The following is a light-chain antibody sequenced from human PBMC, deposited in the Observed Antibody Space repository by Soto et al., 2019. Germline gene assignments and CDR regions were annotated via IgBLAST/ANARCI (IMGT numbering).Light chain of an antibody. CDR3: QQYDNSPIT. CDR2: GAS. J-gene: IGKJ5*01. Sequence: ESVFTHSSAILSLSPVERAALSCGASQSISSSFLAWYQQKPGQAPRLLIYGASSRATGIPDRFSGTRSEPDFTLTISRFEPEDFAVYYCQQYDNSPITFGQGTRLEI. V-gene: IGKV3-20*01. CDR1: QSISSSF.